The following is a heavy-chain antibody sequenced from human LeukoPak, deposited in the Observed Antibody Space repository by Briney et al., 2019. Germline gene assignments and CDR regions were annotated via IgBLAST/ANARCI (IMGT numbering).Heavy chain of an antibody. CDR2: IYHSGST. CDR1: GGSISSGGYS. J-gene: IGHJ5*02. CDR3: ARGRAVGYRLSREPRTNWFDP. V-gene: IGHV4-30-2*01. Sequence: KSSQTLSLTCAVSGGSISSGGYSWSWIRQPPGKGLEWIGYIYHSGSTYYNPSLKSRVTISVDRSKNQFSLKLSSVTAADTAVYYCARGRAVGYRLSREPRTNWFDPWGQGTLVTVSS. D-gene: IGHD1-26*01.